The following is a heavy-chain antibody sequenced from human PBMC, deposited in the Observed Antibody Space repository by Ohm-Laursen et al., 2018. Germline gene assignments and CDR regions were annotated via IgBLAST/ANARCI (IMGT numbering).Heavy chain of an antibody. V-gene: IGHV4-59*07. Sequence: SDTLSLTCTVSGGSISNYYWSWIRQTPGKGLEWIGYIYYSGGTNYNPSLKSRVTISVDTSKNQFSLKLSSVTAADTAVYYCARTGYYYESSGYYSLDYWGQGTLVTVSS. J-gene: IGHJ4*02. CDR1: GGSISNYY. CDR3: ARTGYYYESSGYYSLDY. D-gene: IGHD3-22*01. CDR2: IYYSGGT.